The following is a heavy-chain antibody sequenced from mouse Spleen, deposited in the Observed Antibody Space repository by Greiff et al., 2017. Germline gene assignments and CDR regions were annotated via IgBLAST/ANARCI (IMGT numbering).Heavy chain of an antibody. CDR3: ARRDYRNYFDY. CDR1: GFTFSSYA. V-gene: IGHV5-9*04. CDR2: ISSGGGNT. J-gene: IGHJ2*01. D-gene: IGHD5-5*01. Sequence: EVNVVESGGGLVKLGGSLKLSCAASGFTFSSYAMSWVRQTPEKRLEWVATISSGGGNTYYPDSVKGRFTISRDNAKNTLYLQMSSLKSEDTAMYYCARRDYRNYFDYWGQGTTLTVSS.